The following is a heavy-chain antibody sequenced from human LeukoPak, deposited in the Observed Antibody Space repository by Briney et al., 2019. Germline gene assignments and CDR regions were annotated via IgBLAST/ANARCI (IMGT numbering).Heavy chain of an antibody. CDR2: IYTSGST. Sequence: SETLSLTCTVSGGSISSYYWSWIRQTAGKGLEWIGRIYTSGSTNYNPSLKSRVTMSVDTSKNQFSLKLSSVTAADTAVYYCARDGGDGQLYYFDYWGQGTLVTVSS. CDR1: GGSISSYY. D-gene: IGHD3-16*01. J-gene: IGHJ4*02. CDR3: ARDGGDGQLYYFDY. V-gene: IGHV4-4*07.